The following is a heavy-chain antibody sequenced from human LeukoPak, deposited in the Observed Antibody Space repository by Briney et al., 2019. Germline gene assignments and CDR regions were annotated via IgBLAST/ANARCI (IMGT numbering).Heavy chain of an antibody. CDR1: GFTFSSYW. CDR3: ARERSSSSSFFDY. V-gene: IGHV3-7*01. J-gene: IGHJ4*02. D-gene: IGHD6-6*01. Sequence: GGSLRLSCAASGFTFSSYWMSWVRQAPGKGLEWVANIKQDGSEKYYVDSVKGRFTISRDNAKNSLYLQMNCLRAEDTAVYYCARERSSSSSFFDYWGQGTLVTVSS. CDR2: IKQDGSEK.